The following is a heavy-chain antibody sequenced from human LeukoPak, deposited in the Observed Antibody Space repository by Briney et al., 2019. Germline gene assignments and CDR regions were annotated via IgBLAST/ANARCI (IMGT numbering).Heavy chain of an antibody. CDR1: GFTFSSYG. CDR2: ILSDGSKE. Sequence: GGSLRLSCAASGFTFSSYGMHWVRQAPGKGLEWVAVILSDGSKEFYTDSVKGRFTISRDNAKNSLYLQMNSLRAEDTAVYYCARDQDDFWSGYANDYWGQGTLVTVSS. D-gene: IGHD3-3*01. J-gene: IGHJ4*02. CDR3: ARDQDDFWSGYANDY. V-gene: IGHV3-33*01.